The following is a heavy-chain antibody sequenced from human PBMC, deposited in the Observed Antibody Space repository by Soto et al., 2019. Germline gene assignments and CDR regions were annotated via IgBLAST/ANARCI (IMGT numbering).Heavy chain of an antibody. CDR1: GGTFGIYA. J-gene: IGHJ6*02. D-gene: IGHD6-13*01. CDR2: NIPFSDIV. CDR3: ARSLYSSSWYHSGNSYYYSGMDV. Sequence: QVQWVQSGAEVKKPGSSVKVSCKASGGTFGIYAITWVRQAPGQGLEWMGGNIPFSDIVNYTQKLQGRVTITADESTSTAYMDLSSLRSEDTAVYYCARSLYSSSWYHSGNSYYYSGMDVWGQGTTVTVSS. V-gene: IGHV1-69*12.